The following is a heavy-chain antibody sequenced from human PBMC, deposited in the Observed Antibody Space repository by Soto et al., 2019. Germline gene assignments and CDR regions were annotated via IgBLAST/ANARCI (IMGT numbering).Heavy chain of an antibody. CDR3: ATELLRYFDTTHNWFDP. D-gene: IGHD3-9*01. CDR2: FDPEDGET. CDR1: GYTLTELS. J-gene: IGHJ5*02. Sequence: ASVKVSCKVSGYTLTELSMHWVRQAPGKGLEWMGGFDPEDGETIYAQKFQGRVTMTEDTSTDTAYMELSSLRSEDTAVYYCATELLRYFDTTHNWFDPWGQGTLVTVSS. V-gene: IGHV1-24*01.